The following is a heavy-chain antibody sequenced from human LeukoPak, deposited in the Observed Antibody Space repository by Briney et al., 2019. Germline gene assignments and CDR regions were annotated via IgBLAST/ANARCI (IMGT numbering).Heavy chain of an antibody. V-gene: IGHV3-21*01. CDR1: GFTFSSYS. CDR3: ARDRTRGGMDV. J-gene: IGHJ6*02. CDR2: ISSSSSYI. D-gene: IGHD2-2*01. Sequence: GGSLRLSCAASGFTFSSYSMNWVRQAPGKGLEWVSSISSSSSYIYYADSVKGRFTISRDNAKNSLYLQMNSLRAEDTAVYCCARDRTRGGMDVWGQGTTVTVSS.